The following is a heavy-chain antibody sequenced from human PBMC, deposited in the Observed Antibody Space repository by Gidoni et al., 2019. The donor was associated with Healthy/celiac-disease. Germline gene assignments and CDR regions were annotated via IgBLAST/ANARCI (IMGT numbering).Heavy chain of an antibody. J-gene: IGHJ3*02. CDR3: ARDQGGSYGDAFDI. Sequence: QVQLQESGPGLVKPSQTLSLPCTVSGGSISSGSYYWSWIRQPAGKGLEWIGRIYTSGSTNYNPSLKSRVTISVDTSKNQFSLKLSSVTAADTAVYYCARDQGGSYGDAFDIWGQGTMVTVSS. CDR2: IYTSGST. D-gene: IGHD1-26*01. CDR1: GGSISSGSYY. V-gene: IGHV4-61*02.